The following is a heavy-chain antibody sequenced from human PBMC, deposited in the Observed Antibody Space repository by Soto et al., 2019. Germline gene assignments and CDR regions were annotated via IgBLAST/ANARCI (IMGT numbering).Heavy chain of an antibody. J-gene: IGHJ4*02. CDR1: GYTFTGSY. D-gene: IGHD6-13*01. CDR2: INPDNGYT. V-gene: IGHV1-2*02. Sequence: ASVKVSCKASGYTFTGSYIHWVRQAPGQGLEWMGWINPDNGYTYYSEKLQGRVTMTRNTSISTAYMELSSLRSEDTAVYYCAREVSIAAAGTPSDYWGQGTLVTVSS. CDR3: AREVSIAAAGTPSDY.